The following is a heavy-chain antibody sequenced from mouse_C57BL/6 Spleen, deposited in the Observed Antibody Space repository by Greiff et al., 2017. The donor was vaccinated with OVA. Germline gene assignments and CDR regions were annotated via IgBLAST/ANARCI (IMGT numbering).Heavy chain of an antibody. J-gene: IGHJ2*01. D-gene: IGHD1-1*01. CDR1: GYAFSSYW. CDR3: ARRGTVVAENYFDY. CDR2: IYPGDGDP. V-gene: IGHV1-80*01. Sequence: LVESGAELVKPGASVKISCKASGYAFSSYWMNWVKQRPGKGLEWIGQIYPGDGDPNYNGRFKGKATLTADKSSSTAYMQLSSPTSEDSAVYFCARRGTVVAENYFDYWGQGTTLTVSS.